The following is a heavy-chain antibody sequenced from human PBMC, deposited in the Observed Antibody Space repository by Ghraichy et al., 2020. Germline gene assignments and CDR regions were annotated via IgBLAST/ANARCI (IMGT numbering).Heavy chain of an antibody. J-gene: IGHJ5*02. D-gene: IGHD5-12*01. Sequence: SETLSLTCTVSGGSISSYYWRWIRQPPGKRLEWIGYIYYSGSTNYNPSLKSRVTISVDTSKNQFSLKLSSVTAADTAVYYCARGPEDIVATTVWFDPWGQGTLVTVSS. V-gene: IGHV4-59*01. CDR2: IYYSGST. CDR3: ARGPEDIVATTVWFDP. CDR1: GGSISSYY.